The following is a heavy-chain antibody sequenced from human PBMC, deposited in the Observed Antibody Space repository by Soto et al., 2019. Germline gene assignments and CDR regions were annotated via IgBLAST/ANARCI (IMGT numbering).Heavy chain of an antibody. J-gene: IGHJ6*02. CDR2: ISGSSGYT. CDR1: GFSFSDSY. V-gene: IGHV3-11*06. CDR3: ARDRGGYGPPDV. D-gene: IGHD3-10*01. Sequence: QVQLVESGGGLVKPGGSLRLSCAASGFSFSDSYMSWVRQAPGKGLEWVAYISGSSGYTGYADSVKGRFTISRDNAKNSLYLQMNSLRVEDTAVYYCARDRGGYGPPDVWXXGTTVTVSS.